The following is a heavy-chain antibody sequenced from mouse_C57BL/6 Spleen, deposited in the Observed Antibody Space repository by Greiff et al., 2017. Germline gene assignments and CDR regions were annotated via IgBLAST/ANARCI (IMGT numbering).Heavy chain of an antibody. V-gene: IGHV1-64*01. CDR2: IHPNSGST. CDR1: GYTFTSYW. J-gene: IGHJ3*01. CDR3: ASGYGNYEGFAY. Sequence: QVQLQQPGAELVKPGASVKLSCKASGYTFTSYWMHWVKQRPGQGLEWIGMIHPNSGSTNYNEKFKSKDTLTVDKSSSTTYMQLSSLTSEDSAVYYCASGYGNYEGFAYWGQGTLVTVSA. D-gene: IGHD2-1*01.